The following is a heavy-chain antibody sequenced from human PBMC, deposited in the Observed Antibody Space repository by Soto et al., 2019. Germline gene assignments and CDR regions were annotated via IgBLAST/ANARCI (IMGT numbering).Heavy chain of an antibody. CDR2: INHSGST. CDR3: ARAYGDSSGWYTPHFDY. V-gene: IGHV4-34*01. CDR1: GGSFSGYY. J-gene: IGHJ4*02. D-gene: IGHD6-19*01. Sequence: SETLSLTCAVYGGSFSGYYWSWIRQPPGKGLEWIGEINHSGSTNYNPSLKSRVTISVDTSKNQFSPKLSSVTAADTAVYYCARAYGDSSGWYTPHFDYWGQGTLVTVSS.